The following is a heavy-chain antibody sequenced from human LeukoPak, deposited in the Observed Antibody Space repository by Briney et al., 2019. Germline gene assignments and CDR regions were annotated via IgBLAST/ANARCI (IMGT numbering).Heavy chain of an antibody. D-gene: IGHD4/OR15-4a*01. CDR2: IYTSGST. CDR3: ARTTRPYGAAYYFDY. Sequence: SETLSLTCTVSGGSVSSYYWSWIRQPAGKGLEWIGRIYTSGSTNYNPSLKSRVTISVDTSKNQFSLKLSSVTAADTAVYYCARTTRPYGAAYYFDYWGQGTLVTVSS. V-gene: IGHV4-4*07. J-gene: IGHJ4*02. CDR1: GGSVSSYY.